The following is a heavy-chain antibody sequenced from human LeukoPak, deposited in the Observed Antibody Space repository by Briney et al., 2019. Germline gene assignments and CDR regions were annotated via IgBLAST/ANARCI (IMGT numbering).Heavy chain of an antibody. CDR3: ARAHYDFWSGYGGTYYFDY. V-gene: IGHV1-69*13. D-gene: IGHD3-3*01. CDR2: IIPIFGTA. J-gene: IGHJ4*02. Sequence: ASVKVSCKASGGTFSSYAISWVRQAPGQGLEWMGGIIPIFGTANYAQKFQGRVTITADESTSTAYMELSSLRSEDTAVYYCARAHYDFWSGYGGTYYFDYWGQGTLVTVSS. CDR1: GGTFSSYA.